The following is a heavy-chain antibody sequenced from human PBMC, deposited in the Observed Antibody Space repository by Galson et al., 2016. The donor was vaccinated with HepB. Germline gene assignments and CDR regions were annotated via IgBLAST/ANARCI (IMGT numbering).Heavy chain of an antibody. J-gene: IGHJ6*03. V-gene: IGHV4-59*01. CDR3: ARGLTPNYEILTGYPRYYYYYLDV. D-gene: IGHD3-9*01. CDR2: IYYTGST. CDR1: GGSISSYY. Sequence: SETLSLTCTVSGGSISSYYWSWIRQPPGKGLEWIGYIYYTGSTNYNPSLKSRVTISVDTFNNHFSLKLSSVTAADTAVYYCARGLTPNYEILTGYPRYYYYYLDVWGKGTTVTVSS.